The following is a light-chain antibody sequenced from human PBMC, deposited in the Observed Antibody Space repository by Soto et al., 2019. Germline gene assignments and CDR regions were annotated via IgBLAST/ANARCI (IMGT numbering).Light chain of an antibody. V-gene: IGKV3-11*01. CDR2: DAS. J-gene: IGKJ5*01. CDR3: QQRSNWPPT. CDR1: QSIRTD. Sequence: DIVMTQSPATLSVSPGERATLSCRASQSIRTDLAWYQQKSGQGPRLLIYDASTRATGIPARFSGSGSGTDFTLTIGSLEPEDFAVYYCQQRSNWPPTFGQGTRLEIK.